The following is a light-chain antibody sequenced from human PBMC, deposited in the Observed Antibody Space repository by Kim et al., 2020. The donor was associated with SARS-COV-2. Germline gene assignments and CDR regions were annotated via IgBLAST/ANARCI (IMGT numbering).Light chain of an antibody. CDR1: QSVLYSSNNKNY. J-gene: IGKJ2*01. CDR2: WAS. CDR3: QQYYSTLYT. V-gene: IGKV4-1*01. Sequence: DIVMTQSPDSLAVSLGERATINCKSSQSVLYSSNNKNYLAWYQQKPGQPPKLLIYWASTRESGVPDRFSGSGSGTDFTLTISSLQAEDMAVYYCQQYYSTLYTFGQGTKLEI.